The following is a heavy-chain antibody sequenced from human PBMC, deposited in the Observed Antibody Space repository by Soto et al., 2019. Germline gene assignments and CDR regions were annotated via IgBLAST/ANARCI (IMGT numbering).Heavy chain of an antibody. D-gene: IGHD6-13*01. CDR3: ARVYSSSWFDY. V-gene: IGHV1-2*02. CDR1: GYTFTGYY. J-gene: IGHJ5*01. Sequence: ASVKVSFKASGYTFTGYYMHWVRQAPGQGLEWMGCINPNSGGTNYAQKFQGRVTMTRDTSIRTAYMELSRLRSDDTAVYYCARVYSSSWFDYWGQGTLVTVSS. CDR2: INPNSGGT.